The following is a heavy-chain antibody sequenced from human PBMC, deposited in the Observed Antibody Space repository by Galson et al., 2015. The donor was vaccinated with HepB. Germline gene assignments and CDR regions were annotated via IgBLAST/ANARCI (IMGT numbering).Heavy chain of an antibody. CDR1: GFTYNNYR. CDR3: ARGWDTDVTSNFDY. V-gene: IGHV3-7*03. CDR2: IKQDGSEK. D-gene: IGHD5-18*01. Sequence: SLRLSCAVSGFTYNNYRMSWVRQAPGRGLEWVANIKQDGSEKYYVDSVEGRFTVSRDNAKKTLYLDMNVLSVEDTAVYYCARGWDTDVTSNFDYWGQGALVTVSS. J-gene: IGHJ4*02.